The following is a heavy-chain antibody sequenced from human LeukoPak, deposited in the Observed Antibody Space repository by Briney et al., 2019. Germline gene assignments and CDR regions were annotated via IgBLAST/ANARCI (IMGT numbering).Heavy chain of an antibody. J-gene: IGHJ4*02. Sequence: GGSLRLSCVASGLTVSSNYMSWVRQAPGKGLEWVSGIYSGGSTKYTDSVKGRFTISRDISENTVYLQMNSLRSEDSAVYYCARDLRVYYDGSGCFWGQGTLVTVSS. CDR1: GLTVSSNY. CDR3: ARDLRVYYDGSGCF. CDR2: IYSGGST. D-gene: IGHD3-22*01. V-gene: IGHV3-53*01.